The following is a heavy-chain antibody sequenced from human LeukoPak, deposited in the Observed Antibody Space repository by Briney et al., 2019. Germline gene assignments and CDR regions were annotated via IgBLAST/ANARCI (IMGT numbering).Heavy chain of an antibody. Sequence: GESLKISCNGSGYSFTSYWIGWVRQLPGKGLEWMGIIYPGDSDTRYSPSFQGQVTISADKSISTAYLQWSSLKASDTAMYYCARSYYDILTGYSYTNFDYWGQGTLVTVSS. CDR1: GYSFTSYW. J-gene: IGHJ4*02. D-gene: IGHD3-9*01. V-gene: IGHV5-51*01. CDR3: ARSYYDILTGYSYTNFDY. CDR2: IYPGDSDT.